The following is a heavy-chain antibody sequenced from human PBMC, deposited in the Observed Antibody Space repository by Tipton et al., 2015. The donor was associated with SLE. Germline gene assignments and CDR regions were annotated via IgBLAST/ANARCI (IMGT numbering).Heavy chain of an antibody. Sequence: LRLSCTVSGGSISSGSYYWSWIRQPAGKGMEWIGHIYTSGSTNYNPSLKSRVTISVDTSKNQFSLKLSSVTAADTAVYYCARDDPRYYYGIDVWGQGTTVTVSS. V-gene: IGHV4-61*09. CDR1: GGSISSGSYY. CDR3: ARDDPRYYYGIDV. J-gene: IGHJ6*02. CDR2: IYTSGST.